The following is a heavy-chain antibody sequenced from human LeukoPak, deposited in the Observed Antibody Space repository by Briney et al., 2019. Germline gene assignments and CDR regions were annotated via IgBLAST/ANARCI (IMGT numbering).Heavy chain of an antibody. CDR3: ARKGVATKRPFVY. J-gene: IGHJ4*02. CDR1: GGSISSSSYY. D-gene: IGHD5-12*01. Sequence: SETLSLTCTVSGGSISSSSYYWGWIRQPPGKGLECIGSIYYSGRTYYNPSLKSRVTISVDTSKNQFSLKLSSVTAADTAVYYCARKGVATKRPFVYWGQGTLVTVSS. CDR2: IYYSGRT. V-gene: IGHV4-39*07.